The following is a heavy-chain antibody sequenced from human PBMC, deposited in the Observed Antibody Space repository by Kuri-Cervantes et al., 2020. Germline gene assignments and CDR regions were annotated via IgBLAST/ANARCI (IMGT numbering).Heavy chain of an antibody. CDR2: ISYDGSNK. J-gene: IGHJ4*02. V-gene: IGHV3-30-3*01. CDR3: AKGGNNGPSLFDS. CDR1: GFTFSSYA. D-gene: IGHD2-8*01. Sequence: GESLKISCAASGFTFSSYAMHWVRQAPGKGLEWVAVISYDGSNKYYADSVKGRFSMSRDNSKNTVYLQMNSLRAEDTAIYYCAKGGNNGPSLFDSWGQGTLVTVSS.